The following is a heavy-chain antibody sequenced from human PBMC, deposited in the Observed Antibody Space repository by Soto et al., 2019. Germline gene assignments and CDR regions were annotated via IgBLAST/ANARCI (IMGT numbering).Heavy chain of an antibody. V-gene: IGHV1-18*01. CDR1: VYTFTSYG. CDR3: ERGTGINMVRGVNYYYYGMDV. CDR2: ISAYNGNT. J-gene: IGHJ6*02. Sequence: ASVKVSCNSSVYTFTSYGISWVRQAPGQGLEWMGWISAYNGNTNYAQKLQGRVTMTTDTSTSTAYMELRSLRSDDTAVYYCERGTGINMVRGVNYYYYGMDVWGQGTTVTVYS. D-gene: IGHD3-10*01.